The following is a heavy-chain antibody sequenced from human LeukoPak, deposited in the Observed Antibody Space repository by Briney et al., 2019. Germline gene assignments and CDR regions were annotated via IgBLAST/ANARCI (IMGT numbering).Heavy chain of an antibody. CDR3: ARDLCSSTSCYTPNWFDP. D-gene: IGHD2-2*02. CDR1: GGTFSSYA. CDR2: IIPIFGTA. V-gene: IGHV1-69*13. Sequence: ASVKVSCTASGGTFSSYAISWVRQAPGQGLEWMGGIIPIFGTANYAQKFQGRVTITADESTSTAYMELSSLRSEDTAVYYCARDLCSSTSCYTPNWFDPWGQGTLVTVSS. J-gene: IGHJ5*02.